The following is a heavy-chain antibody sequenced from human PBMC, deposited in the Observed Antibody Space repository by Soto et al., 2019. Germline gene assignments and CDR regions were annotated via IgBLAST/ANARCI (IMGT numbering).Heavy chain of an antibody. CDR2: ISSSGRHM. J-gene: IGHJ6*02. D-gene: IGHD2-2*01. Sequence: QVQLVESGGGLVKPGGSLRLSCAASGFTFSDYYMSWIRQAPGKGLEWVSYISSSGRHMFYADSVKGQFTISRDNAKNSLYLQMKSLRAEDTAVYYCARVYCSTTSSYGDVWGQGTTVTVSS. V-gene: IGHV3-11*01. CDR1: GFTFSDYY. CDR3: ARVYCSTTSSYGDV.